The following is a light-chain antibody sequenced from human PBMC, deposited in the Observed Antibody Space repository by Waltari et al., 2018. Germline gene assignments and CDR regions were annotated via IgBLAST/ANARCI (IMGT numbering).Light chain of an antibody. CDR3: CSYAGDGIVM. CDR2: EVN. CDR1: STNIGTYNL. J-gene: IGLJ3*02. V-gene: IGLV2-23*02. Sequence: QSALTQPASVSGSPGQSITISCTGTSTNIGTYNLVTWYPQHPGKAPKLIIYEVNKWPSGISSRFSGSKPGNAASLTISGLRAEDEADYYCCSYAGDGIVMFGGGTKL.